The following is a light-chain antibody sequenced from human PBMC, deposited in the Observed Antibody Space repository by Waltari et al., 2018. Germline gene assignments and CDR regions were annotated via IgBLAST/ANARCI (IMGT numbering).Light chain of an antibody. CDR3: LQHYTYPPT. Sequence: DTQLSQFPSTLAASVGDRVTITCRAREAINKWLAWYQQKPGKAPKVLIYDASTLQSGVPSRFSGSGSGTEFTLTIDSLQPDDFATYYCLQHYTYPPTFGQGTRLEI. J-gene: IGKJ5*01. CDR2: DAS. CDR1: EAINKW. V-gene: IGKV1-5*01.